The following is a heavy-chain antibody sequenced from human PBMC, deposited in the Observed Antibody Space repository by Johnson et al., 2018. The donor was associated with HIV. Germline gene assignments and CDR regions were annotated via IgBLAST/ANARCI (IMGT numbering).Heavy chain of an antibody. Sequence: VQLVESGGGLVQPGGSLRLSCAASGFTVSSNYMSWVRHAPGKGLEWVSVIYSGGSTYYADSVKGRFTISRDNSKNTLYLQMNSLRAEDTAVYYCARKKATVFSTTSTNYAFDIWGQGTMVTVSS. CDR1: GFTVSSNY. J-gene: IGHJ3*02. CDR2: IYSGGST. D-gene: IGHD1-1*01. CDR3: ARKKATVFSTTSTNYAFDI. V-gene: IGHV3-66*01.